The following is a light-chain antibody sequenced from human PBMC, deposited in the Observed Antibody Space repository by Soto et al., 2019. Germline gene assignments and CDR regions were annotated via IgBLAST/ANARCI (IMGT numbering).Light chain of an antibody. CDR2: DAS. CDR3: QQYNSYPLT. J-gene: IGKJ4*01. Sequence: IQSPSTPSAYVGDRVTITCTTSQSISSWLAWYPQKPGKAPKILMFDASILESGIPSRFSGSGSGTEFTLTIFSLQPDDFATYYCQQYNSYPLTFGGGTKV. V-gene: IGKV1-5*01. CDR1: QSISSW.